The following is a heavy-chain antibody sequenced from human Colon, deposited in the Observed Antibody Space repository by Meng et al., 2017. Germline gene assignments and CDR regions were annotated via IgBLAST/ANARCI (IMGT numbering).Heavy chain of an antibody. V-gene: IGHV4-34*01. D-gene: IGHD3-3*01. CDR1: GGSFSGYY. Sequence: QLGSGLLKPSAPLSLTCAVYGGSFSGYYWNWIRQPPGKGLEWIGEINHSGSTNYNPSLKSRVTISVDTSKNQFSLKLSSVTAADTAVYYCARVRITIFGVVSTFDYWGQGTLVTVSS. CDR2: INHSGST. CDR3: ARVRITIFGVVSTFDY. J-gene: IGHJ4*02.